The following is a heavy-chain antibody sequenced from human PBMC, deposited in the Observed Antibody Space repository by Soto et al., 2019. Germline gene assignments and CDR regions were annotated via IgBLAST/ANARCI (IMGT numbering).Heavy chain of an antibody. J-gene: IGHJ5*02. V-gene: IGHV3-23*01. Sequence: EVQLLESGGGLVQPGGSLRLSCAASGFTFSSYAMSWVRQAPGTALEWVSAISGSGGSTYYADSVKGRFTISRDNSKNTLYLQRNSLRSEDTAVYDCAKDHNHYDIVTGYYNGCFDPWGQGTLVTVSS. CDR2: ISGSGGST. CDR3: AKDHNHYDIVTGYYNGCFDP. D-gene: IGHD3-9*01. CDR1: GFTFSSYA.